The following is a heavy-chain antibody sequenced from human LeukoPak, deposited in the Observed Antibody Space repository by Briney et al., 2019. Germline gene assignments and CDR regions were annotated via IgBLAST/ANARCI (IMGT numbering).Heavy chain of an antibody. J-gene: IGHJ3*02. V-gene: IGHV3-9*01. CDR1: GFTFDDYA. D-gene: IGHD3-22*01. Sequence: GGSLRLSCAASGFTFDDYAMHWVRQAPGKGLEWVSGISWNSGSIGYADSVKGRFTISRDNAKNSLYLQMNSLRAEDTALYYCAKARGRYDGAFDIWGRGTMVTVSS. CDR2: ISWNSGSI. CDR3: AKARGRYDGAFDI.